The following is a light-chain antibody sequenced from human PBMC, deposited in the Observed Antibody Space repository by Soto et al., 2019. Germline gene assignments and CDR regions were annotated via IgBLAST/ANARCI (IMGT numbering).Light chain of an antibody. Sequence: QSVLTQPPSVSEAPGQRVTISCTGSSSNIGAGYDVHWYQQLPGTAPKLLIYGNSNRPSGVPDRFSGSKSGTSVSLAITGLQAEDEADYYCQSYDSSLSAVVFGGGTKVTVL. J-gene: IGLJ2*01. CDR1: SSNIGAGYD. CDR2: GNS. V-gene: IGLV1-40*01. CDR3: QSYDSSLSAVV.